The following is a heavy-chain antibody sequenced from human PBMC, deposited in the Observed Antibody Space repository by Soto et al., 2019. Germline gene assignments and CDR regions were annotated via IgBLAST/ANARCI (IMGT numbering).Heavy chain of an antibody. Sequence: QVQLVQSGAEVKKPGASVKVSCKASGYTFTSYDINWVRQATGQGLEWMGWMNPNSGNTGYAQKFQGRVTMTRNNSISTDYMEMSSLRSEDTAVYYCARGITIFGVVDPGGQGTLVTVSS. CDR1: GYTFTSYD. J-gene: IGHJ5*02. V-gene: IGHV1-8*01. CDR2: MNPNSGNT. D-gene: IGHD3-3*01. CDR3: ARGITIFGVVDP.